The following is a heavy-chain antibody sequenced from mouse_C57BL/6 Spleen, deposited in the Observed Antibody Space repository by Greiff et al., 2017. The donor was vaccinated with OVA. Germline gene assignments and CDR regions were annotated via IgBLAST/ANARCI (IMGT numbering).Heavy chain of an antibody. J-gene: IGHJ1*03. CDR3: ARREDYGSFWYFDV. D-gene: IGHD1-1*01. V-gene: IGHV5-15*01. CDR2: ISNLAYSI. CDR1: GFTFSDYG. Sequence: EVQLQESGGGLVQPGGSLKLSCAASGFTFSDYGMAWVRQAPRKGPEWVAFISNLAYSIYYADTVTGRFTISRENAKNTLYLEMSSLRSEDTAMYYCARREDYGSFWYFDVWGTGTTVTVSS.